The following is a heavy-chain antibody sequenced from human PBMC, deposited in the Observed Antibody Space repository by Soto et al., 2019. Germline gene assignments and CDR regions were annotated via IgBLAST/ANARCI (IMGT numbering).Heavy chain of an antibody. J-gene: IGHJ6*02. V-gene: IGHV3-23*01. CDR1: GFTFSSYG. CDR2: ISGSGGST. D-gene: IGHD3-22*01. Sequence: PVGSLRLSCAASGFTFSSYGMHWVRQAPGKGLEWVSAISGSGGSTYYADSVKGRFTISRDNSKNTLYLQMNSLRAEDTAVYYCAKSDGGDYYDSSGYDGMDVWGQGTTDTVS. CDR3: AKSDGGDYYDSSGYDGMDV.